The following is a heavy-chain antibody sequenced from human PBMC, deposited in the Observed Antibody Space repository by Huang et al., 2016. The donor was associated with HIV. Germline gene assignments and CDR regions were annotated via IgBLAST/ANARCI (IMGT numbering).Heavy chain of an antibody. J-gene: IGHJ4*02. CDR1: GFSFSTYG. D-gene: IGHD1-26*01. CDR3: AKDGADEEWDIDY. V-gene: IGHV3-30*18. Sequence: VQLVESGGGVVQPGRSLRLACAASGFSFSTYGLPWVRQAPGKGLEWGAVISYDGSNKYYAHSVKGRFSISRDTSENKVYLQMNSLRHEDTAVYYCAKDGADEEWDIDYWGQGTLVTVSS. CDR2: ISYDGSNK.